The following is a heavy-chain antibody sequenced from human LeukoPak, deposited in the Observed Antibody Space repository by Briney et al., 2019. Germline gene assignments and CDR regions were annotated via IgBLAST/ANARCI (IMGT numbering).Heavy chain of an antibody. CDR3: ASPNPYTAMGPWPFDY. CDR2: INPSGGST. J-gene: IGHJ4*02. CDR1: GYTFTSYY. D-gene: IGHD5-18*01. Sequence: ASVKVSCKASGYTFTSYYMHWVRQAPGQGLEWMGIINPSGGSTSYAQKFQGRVTMTRDTSTSTVYMELSSLRSEDTAVYYCASPNPYTAMGPWPFDYWGQGTLVTVSS. V-gene: IGHV1-46*01.